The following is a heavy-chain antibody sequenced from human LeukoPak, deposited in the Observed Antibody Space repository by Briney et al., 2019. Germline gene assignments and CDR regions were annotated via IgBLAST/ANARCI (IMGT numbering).Heavy chain of an antibody. Sequence: GGSLRLSCTASGFTFNNYNMNWVRQAPGKGLEWVSYITSTSSTIYYADSVKDRFTISRDNARNSLYLQMNSLRAEDTAVYYCARARYCSSTSPCYFDYWGQGTLVTVSS. J-gene: IGHJ4*02. CDR1: GFTFNNYN. V-gene: IGHV3-48*04. CDR3: ARARYCSSTSPCYFDY. CDR2: ITSTSSTI. D-gene: IGHD2-2*01.